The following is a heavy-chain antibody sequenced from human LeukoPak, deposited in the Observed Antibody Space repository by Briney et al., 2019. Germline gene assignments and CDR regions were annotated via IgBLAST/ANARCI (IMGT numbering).Heavy chain of an antibody. J-gene: IGHJ3*02. Sequence: PSQTLSLTCTVSGGSISSGDYYWSWIRQPPGKGLEWIGYIYYSGSTYYNPSLKSRVTISVDTSKNQFSLKLSSVTAADTAVYYCASEYVWGSYRRDAFDIWGQGTMVTVSS. CDR1: GGSISSGDYY. CDR2: IYYSGST. D-gene: IGHD3-16*02. CDR3: ASEYVWGSYRRDAFDI. V-gene: IGHV4-30-4*01.